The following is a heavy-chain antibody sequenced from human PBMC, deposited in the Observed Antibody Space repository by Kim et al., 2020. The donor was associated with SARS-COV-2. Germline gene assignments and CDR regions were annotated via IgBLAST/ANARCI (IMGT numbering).Heavy chain of an antibody. J-gene: IGHJ6*02. Sequence: SVKVSCKASGGTFSSYAISWVRQAPGQGLEWMGRIIPILGIANYAQKFQGRVTITADKSTSTAYMELSSLRSEDTAVYYCARVRVMVRGVMAYYYGMDVWGQGTTVTV. CDR1: GGTFSSYA. V-gene: IGHV1-69*04. D-gene: IGHD3-10*01. CDR3: ARVRVMVRGVMAYYYGMDV. CDR2: IIPILGIA.